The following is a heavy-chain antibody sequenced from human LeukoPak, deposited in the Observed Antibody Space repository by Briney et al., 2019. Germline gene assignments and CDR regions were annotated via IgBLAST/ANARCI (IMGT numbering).Heavy chain of an antibody. CDR1: GDSFSSVTDY. CDR3: ARDWAAAGTAYYYYMDV. V-gene: IGHV4-39*07. CDR2: GDYSGGT. D-gene: IGHD6-13*01. J-gene: IGHJ6*03. Sequence: PSETLSLTCTVSGDSFSSVTDYWAWIRQPPGKGLEWIASGDYSGGTYYNPSLESRVAISADMSKNQFSLKLTSVTGADTAVYYCARDWAAAGTAYYYYMDVWGKGTTVTVSS.